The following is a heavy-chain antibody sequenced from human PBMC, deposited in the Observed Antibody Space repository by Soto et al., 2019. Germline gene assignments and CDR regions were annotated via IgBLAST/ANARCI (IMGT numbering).Heavy chain of an antibody. V-gene: IGHV4-61*01. J-gene: IGHJ4*02. Sequence: TFSGGSVSSGSYYWSWIRQPPGKGLEWIGYIYYSGSTNYNPSLKSRVTISVDTSKNQFSLKLSSVTAADTAVYYCARSTFGGAFDYWGQGTLVTVSS. CDR2: IYYSGST. D-gene: IGHD3-10*01. CDR3: ARSTFGGAFDY. CDR1: GGSVSSGSYY.